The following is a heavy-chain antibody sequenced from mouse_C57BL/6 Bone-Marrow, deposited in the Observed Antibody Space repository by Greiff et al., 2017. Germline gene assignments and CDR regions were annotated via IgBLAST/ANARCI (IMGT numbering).Heavy chain of an antibody. CDR1: GYTFTSYW. J-gene: IGHJ2*01. D-gene: IGHD1-1*01. CDR2: IDPSDSYT. Sequence: QVQLQQPGAELVRPGTSVKLSCKASGYTFTSYWMHWVKQRPGQGLAWIGVIDPSDSYTNYNQKVKGKATLTVDTSSSTAYMQLSSLTSEDSAGYYCARECLDYYGSSTVDYWGQGTTLTVSS. V-gene: IGHV1-59*01. CDR3: ARECLDYYGSSTVDY.